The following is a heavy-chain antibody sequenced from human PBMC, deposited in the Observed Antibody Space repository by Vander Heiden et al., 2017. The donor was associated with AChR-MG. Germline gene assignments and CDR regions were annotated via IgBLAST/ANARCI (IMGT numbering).Heavy chain of an antibody. Sequence: QVQLVQSGAEVKKPGSSVKVSCKASGGTFSSYAISWVRQAPGQGLEWMGGIIPIFGTANYAQKFQGRVTITADESTSTAYMELSSLRSEDTAVYYCARDQGSCSSTSCPVGYYYYGMDVWGQGTTVTVSS. D-gene: IGHD2-2*01. CDR1: GGTFSSYA. CDR2: IIPIFGTA. J-gene: IGHJ6*02. CDR3: ARDQGSCSSTSCPVGYYYYGMDV. V-gene: IGHV1-69*01.